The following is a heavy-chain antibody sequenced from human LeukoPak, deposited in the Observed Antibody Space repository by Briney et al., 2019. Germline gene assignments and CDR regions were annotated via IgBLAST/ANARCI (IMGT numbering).Heavy chain of an antibody. Sequence: GGSLRLSCAASGFTFSSYGMHWVRQAPGKGLEWVAVISYDGSNKYYADSVEGRFTISRDNSKNTLYLQMNSLRAEDTAVYYCAKIREYSSSWYSLRYYYYGMDVWGQGTTVTVSS. CDR2: ISYDGSNK. J-gene: IGHJ6*02. D-gene: IGHD6-13*01. CDR1: GFTFSSYG. CDR3: AKIREYSSSWYSLRYYYYGMDV. V-gene: IGHV3-30*18.